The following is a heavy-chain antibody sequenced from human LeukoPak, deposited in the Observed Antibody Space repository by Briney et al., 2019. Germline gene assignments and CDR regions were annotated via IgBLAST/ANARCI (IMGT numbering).Heavy chain of an antibody. CDR1: GFTFSSYE. CDR2: ISASGTIT. V-gene: IGHV3-48*03. CDR3: ARDRQLLY. J-gene: IGHJ4*02. D-gene: IGHD5-18*01. Sequence: GGSLRLSCAASGFTFSSYEMNWVRQAPGKGLEWISYISASGTITHYADSVEGRFTISRDNAKNSLYLQMNSLRAEDTALYYCARDRQLLYWGQGTLVTVSS.